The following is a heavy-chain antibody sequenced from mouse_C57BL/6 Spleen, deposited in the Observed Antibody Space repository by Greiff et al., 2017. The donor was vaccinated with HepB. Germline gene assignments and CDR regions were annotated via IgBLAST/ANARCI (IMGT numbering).Heavy chain of an antibody. V-gene: IGHV1-52*01. CDR3: ARGDGFDY. D-gene: IGHD2-3*01. CDR2: IDPSDSET. J-gene: IGHJ2*01. CDR1: GYTFTSYS. Sequence: VQLQQPGAELVRPGSSVKLSCKASGYTFTSYSMHWVKQRPIQGLEWIGNIDPSDSETHYNQKFKDKATLTVEKSSSTAYMQLSSLTSEDSAVYYCARGDGFDYWGQGTTLTVSS.